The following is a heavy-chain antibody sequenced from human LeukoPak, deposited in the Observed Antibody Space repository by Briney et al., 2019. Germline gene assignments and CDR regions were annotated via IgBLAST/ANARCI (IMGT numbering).Heavy chain of an antibody. CDR3: VRLGRDGYTYGAAY. J-gene: IGHJ1*01. D-gene: IGHD5-24*01. V-gene: IGHV3-20*04. CDR2: INWNGGST. Sequence: GGSLRLSCAGSGYIFADYGMRWVRQAPGKGLEWVAGINWNGGSTGYAASVKGRCTISRDNAKTALYLEMNSLRVEDTAFYYCVRLGRDGYTYGAAYWGQGALVTVSS. CDR1: GYIFADYG.